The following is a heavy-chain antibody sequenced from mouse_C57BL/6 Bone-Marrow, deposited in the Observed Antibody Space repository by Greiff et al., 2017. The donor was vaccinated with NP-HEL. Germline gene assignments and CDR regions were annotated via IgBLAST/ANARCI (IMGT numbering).Heavy chain of an antibody. CDR2: IYPRSGNT. Sequence: QVQLKQSGAELARPGASVKLSCKASGYTFTSYGISWVKQRTGQGLEWIGEIYPRSGNTYYNEKFKGKATLTADKSSSTAYMELRSLTSEDSAVYFCARRDYYGHWYFDVWGTGTTVTVSS. CDR3: ARRDYYGHWYFDV. V-gene: IGHV1-81*01. D-gene: IGHD1-1*01. CDR1: GYTFTSYG. J-gene: IGHJ1*03.